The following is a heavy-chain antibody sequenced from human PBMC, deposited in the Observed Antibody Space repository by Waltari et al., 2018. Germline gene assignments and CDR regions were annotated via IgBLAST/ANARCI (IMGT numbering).Heavy chain of an antibody. Sequence: QVQLQESGPGLVKPSETLSLTCTISGGSISSHYWSWIRQPPGKGLEWIGYIYYSGSTNYNPSLKSRVAISMDTSKKQFSLKVNSVTAADTAVYYCARLCSGGACRNWFDPWGPGTLVTVSS. CDR3: ARLCSGGACRNWFDP. CDR1: GGSISSHY. J-gene: IGHJ5*02. V-gene: IGHV4-59*11. CDR2: IYYSGST. D-gene: IGHD2-15*01.